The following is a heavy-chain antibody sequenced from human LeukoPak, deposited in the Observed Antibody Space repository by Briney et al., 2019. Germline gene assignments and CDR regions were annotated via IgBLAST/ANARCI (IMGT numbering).Heavy chain of an antibody. D-gene: IGHD3-3*01. CDR1: GGSFSGYY. J-gene: IGHJ5*02. V-gene: IGHV4-34*01. CDR3: ARAANYDFWSGYTNWFDP. CDR2: INHSGST. Sequence: SETLSLTCAVYGGSFSGYYWSWIRQPPGRGLEWIGEINHSGSTNYNPSLKSRVTISVDTSKNQFSLKLSSVTAADTAVYYCARAANYDFWSGYTNWFDPWGQGTLATVSS.